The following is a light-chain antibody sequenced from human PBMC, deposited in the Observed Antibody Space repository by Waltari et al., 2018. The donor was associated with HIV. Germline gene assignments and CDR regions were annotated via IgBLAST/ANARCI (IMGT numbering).Light chain of an antibody. V-gene: IGLV1-47*01. Sequence: QSVLTQPPSASETPGPRVTISCSGSSSNIGSNYVYWYQHLPGTAPKLLIYRNNQRPSGVPDRFSGSKSGTSASLAISGLRSEDEADYYCAAWGDSLTSFVFGTGTKVTVL. CDR1: SSNIGSNY. J-gene: IGLJ1*01. CDR2: RNN. CDR3: AAWGDSLTSFV.